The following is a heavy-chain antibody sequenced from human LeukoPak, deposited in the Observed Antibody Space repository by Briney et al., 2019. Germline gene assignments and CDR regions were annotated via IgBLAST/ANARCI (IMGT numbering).Heavy chain of an antibody. Sequence: ASVKVSCKASGYDFINYGISWVRQAPGQGLELKGWRSIYNGNTDYKLQGRVTMTTDTSTNTAYMEVRSLRSDDTAVYYCARGGPFPSSSSSREYYLDYWGQGTLVTVSS. J-gene: IGHJ4*02. D-gene: IGHD6-6*01. V-gene: IGHV1-18*01. CDR2: RSIYNGNT. CDR1: GYDFINYG. CDR3: ARGGPFPSSSSSREYYLDY.